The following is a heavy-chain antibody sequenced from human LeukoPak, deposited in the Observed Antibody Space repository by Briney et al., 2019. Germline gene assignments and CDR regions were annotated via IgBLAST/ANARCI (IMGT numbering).Heavy chain of an antibody. CDR2: IKQEGSEK. D-gene: IGHD2-21*01. V-gene: IGHV3-7*01. Sequence: GGSLRLSCAASGFTSSSYWMSWVRQAPGKGLEWVDNIKQEGSEKYYVDSVKGRFTISRDNAKNSLYLQMNSLRAEDTAVYCCASPRLVDYWGQGTLVTVSS. CDR1: GFTSSSYW. J-gene: IGHJ4*02. CDR3: ASPRLVDY.